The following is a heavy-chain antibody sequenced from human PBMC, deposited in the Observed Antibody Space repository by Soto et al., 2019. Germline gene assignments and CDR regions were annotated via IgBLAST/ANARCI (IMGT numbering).Heavy chain of an antibody. V-gene: IGHV4-59*01. CDR3: ARSVAIPGAHIDY. CDR2: VYYTGST. CDR1: GGSISGCY. D-gene: IGHD2-8*02. J-gene: IGHJ4*02. Sequence: NPSETLSLTCSVSGGSISGCYWSWIGQSPGKGLEWLGYVYYTGSTNYSPSLRSRVSISVDTSKNEFSLRLSSVTAADTAVYFCARSVAIPGAHIDYWGQGTQVTVSS.